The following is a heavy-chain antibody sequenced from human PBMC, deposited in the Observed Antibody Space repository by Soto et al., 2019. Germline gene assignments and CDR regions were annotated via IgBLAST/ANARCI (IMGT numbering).Heavy chain of an antibody. D-gene: IGHD2-8*02. V-gene: IGHV5-10-1*01. J-gene: IGHJ6*02. Sequence: PGESLKISCKGSGYSFTSYWISWVRQMPGKGLEWMGMIEPSDSYTNYSPSFQGHVTISADKSISTAYLQWSILKASDTAMYYCARLLAPTYYYYYGMDVWGQGTTVTVSS. CDR1: GYSFTSYW. CDR3: ARLLAPTYYYYYGMDV. CDR2: IEPSDSYT.